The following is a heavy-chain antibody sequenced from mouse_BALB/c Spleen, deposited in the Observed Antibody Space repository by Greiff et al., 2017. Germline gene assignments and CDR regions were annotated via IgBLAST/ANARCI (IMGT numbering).Heavy chain of an antibody. V-gene: IGHV1-39*01. CDR3: ARRDLIYDGYYGWYFDV. Sequence: EVKLMESGPELEKPGASVKISCKASGYSFTGYNMNWVKQSNGKSLEWIGNIDPYYGGTSYNQKFKGKATLTVDKSSSTAYMQLKSLTSEDSAVYYCARRDLIYDGYYGWYFDVWGAGTTVTVSS. CDR2: IDPYYGGT. D-gene: IGHD2-3*01. CDR1: GYSFTGYN. J-gene: IGHJ1*01.